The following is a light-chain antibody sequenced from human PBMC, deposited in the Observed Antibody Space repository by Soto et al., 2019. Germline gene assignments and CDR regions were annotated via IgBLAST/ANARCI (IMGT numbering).Light chain of an antibody. V-gene: IGLV1-40*01. CDR2: GNS. CDR1: SSNIGAGYD. J-gene: IGLJ1*01. CDR3: QSYDSSLSGFYV. Sequence: QSLLTQPPSVSEAPGQRVTISCTGSSSNIGAGYDVHWYQQLPGTAPKLLIYGNSNRPSGVPDRSSGSKSGTSASLAITGLQAEDEAEYYCQSYDSSLSGFYVFGTGSKVTVL.